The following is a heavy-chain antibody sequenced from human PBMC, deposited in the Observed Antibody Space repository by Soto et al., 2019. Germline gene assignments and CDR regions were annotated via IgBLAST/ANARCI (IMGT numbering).Heavy chain of an antibody. Sequence: EVQLLESGGGLVQPGGSLRLSCAVSGFTFSNYAMTWVRQAPGKGLEWVSAISAAGSGTYYADSVKGRFTVSRDNAKSTLYLQMNSLRADDTAVYYCAKDCGGGTCQMYDFWGQGTLVTVSS. CDR2: ISAAGSGT. CDR3: AKDCGGGTCQMYDF. V-gene: IGHV3-23*01. CDR1: GFTFSNYA. D-gene: IGHD2-15*01. J-gene: IGHJ4*02.